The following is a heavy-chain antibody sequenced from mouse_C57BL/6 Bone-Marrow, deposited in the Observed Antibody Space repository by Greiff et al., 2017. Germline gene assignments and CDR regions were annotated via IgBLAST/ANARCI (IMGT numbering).Heavy chain of an antibody. CDR2: IYPGSGST. D-gene: IGHD2-2*01. V-gene: IGHV1-55*01. Sequence: QVQLQQSGAELVKPGASVKMSCKASGYTFTSYWITWVKQRPGQGLEWIGDIYPGSGSTNYNEKFKSKATLTVDTSSSTAYMQLSSLTSEDSAVYYCARAEGYGYDEGPCAYWGQGTLVTVSA. CDR1: GYTFTSYW. J-gene: IGHJ3*01. CDR3: ARAEGYGYDEGPCAY.